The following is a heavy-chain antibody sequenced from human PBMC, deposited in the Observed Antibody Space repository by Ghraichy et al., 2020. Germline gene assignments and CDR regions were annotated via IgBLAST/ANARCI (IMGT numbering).Heavy chain of an antibody. Sequence: SETLSLTCAVYGGSFSGYYWSWIRQPPGKGLEWIGEINHSGSTNYNPSLKSRVTISVDTSKNQFSLKLSSVTAADTAVYYCAIGPAYDFLGTGGYYYYGMDVWGQGTTVTVSS. CDR1: GGSFSGYY. CDR3: AIGPAYDFLGTGGYYYYGMDV. V-gene: IGHV4-34*01. D-gene: IGHD3-3*01. CDR2: INHSGST. J-gene: IGHJ6*02.